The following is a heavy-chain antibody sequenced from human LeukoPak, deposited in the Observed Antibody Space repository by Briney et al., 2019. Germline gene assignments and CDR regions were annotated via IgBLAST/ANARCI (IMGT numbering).Heavy chain of an antibody. CDR1: GYTFTTHG. Sequence: EASVEVSCKASGYTFTTHGISWVRQAPGQGLEWMGWISVYNGNTDYAQKFQGRVTMTTDTSTSTAYMEVRTLRFDDTAVYYCVRDIGTSPYLHDYWGQGTLVTVSS. CDR3: VRDIGTSPYLHDY. D-gene: IGHD6-13*01. CDR2: ISVYNGNT. J-gene: IGHJ4*02. V-gene: IGHV1-18*01.